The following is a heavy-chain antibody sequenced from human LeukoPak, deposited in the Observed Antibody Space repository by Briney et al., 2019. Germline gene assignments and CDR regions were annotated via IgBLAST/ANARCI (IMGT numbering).Heavy chain of an antibody. D-gene: IGHD3-22*01. CDR3: ARVISSAWRQNDL. J-gene: IGHJ5*02. CDR2: IYHTGST. V-gene: IGHV4-61*02. CDR1: SDSFTSGGYY. Sequence: PSQTLSLTCNVSSDSFTSGGYYWSWIRQPAGKGLEWIGRIYHTGSTKYNPSLKSRVTMSIDKSNNQFSLNLSSVTAADTAVYYCARVISSAWRQNDLWGQGTLVTV.